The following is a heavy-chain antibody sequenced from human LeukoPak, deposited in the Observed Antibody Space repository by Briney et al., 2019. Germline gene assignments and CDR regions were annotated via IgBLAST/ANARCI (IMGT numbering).Heavy chain of an antibody. J-gene: IGHJ4*02. V-gene: IGHV3-30*18. CDR3: AKAPVTTCRGAFCYPFDY. CDR2: ISSAGSAK. Sequence: GGSLRLSCAASGFAFSRYGMHWVRQAPGKGLEWVAVISSAGSAKYYADSVKGRFTISRDSSKNTLFLQMNRLRPEDAAVYYCAKAPVTTCRGAFCYPFDYWGLGTLVTVSS. CDR1: GFAFSRYG. D-gene: IGHD2-15*01.